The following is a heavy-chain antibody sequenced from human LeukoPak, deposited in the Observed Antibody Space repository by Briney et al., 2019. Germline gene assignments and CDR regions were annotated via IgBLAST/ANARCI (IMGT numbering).Heavy chain of an antibody. CDR2: IYTSGST. CDR3: ASRLRGLLLGEYHYFDY. D-gene: IGHD3-22*01. CDR1: GGSISSGSYY. Sequence: SETLSLTCTVSGGSISSGSYYWSWIRQPAGKGLEWIGRIYTSGSTNYNPSLKSRVTISVDTSKNQFSLKLSSVTAADTAVYYCASRLRGLLLGEYHYFDYWGQGTLVTVSS. V-gene: IGHV4-61*02. J-gene: IGHJ4*02.